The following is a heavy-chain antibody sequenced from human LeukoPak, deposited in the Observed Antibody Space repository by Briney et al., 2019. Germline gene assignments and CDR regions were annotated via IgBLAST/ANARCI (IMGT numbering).Heavy chain of an antibody. V-gene: IGHV3-30*02. CDR3: AKIGAVAEHFDY. D-gene: IGHD6-19*01. CDR1: GFTFIRYG. J-gene: IGHJ4*02. Sequence: HPGGSLRLSCAASGFTFIRYGMHWVRQAPGKGLEWVAFIRYDGSDKYYADSVKGRFTISIDNSKNTLYLQMNSLRAEDTAMYYCAKIGAVAEHFDYWGQGTLVTVSS. CDR2: IRYDGSDK.